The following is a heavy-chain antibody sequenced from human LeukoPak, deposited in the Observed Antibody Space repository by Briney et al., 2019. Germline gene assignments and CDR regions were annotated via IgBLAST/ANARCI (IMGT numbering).Heavy chain of an antibody. CDR1: GGSISSGDYY. CDR2: IYYSGST. Sequence: SQTLSLTCTVSGGSISSGDYYWSWIRQPPGKGLEWIGYIYYSGSTNYNPSLKSRVTISVDTSKNQFSLKLSSVTAADTAVYYCARGAYYYDSSGYRDVVFNIWAKGTMATVSS. V-gene: IGHV4-61*08. CDR3: ARGAYYYDSSGYRDVVFNI. J-gene: IGHJ3*02. D-gene: IGHD3-22*01.